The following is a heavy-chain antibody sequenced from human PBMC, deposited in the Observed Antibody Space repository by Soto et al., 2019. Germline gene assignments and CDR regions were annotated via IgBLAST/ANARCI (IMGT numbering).Heavy chain of an antibody. CDR1: GYTFTSYD. CDR2: MNPNSGNT. V-gene: IGHV1-8*01. Sequence: ASVKVSCKASGYTFTSYDINWVRQATGQGLEWMGWMNPNSGNTGYAQKLQGRVTMTRNTSISTAYMELSSMRSEDTAVYYCARKESRCGGKSCYSRTPFDSWGQGTVVTVSS. CDR3: ARKESRCGGKSCYSRTPFDS. D-gene: IGHD2-15*01. J-gene: IGHJ4*02.